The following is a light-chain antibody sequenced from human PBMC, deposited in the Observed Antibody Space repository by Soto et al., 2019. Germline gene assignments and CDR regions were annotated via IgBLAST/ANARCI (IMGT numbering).Light chain of an antibody. V-gene: IGKV3-11*01. CDR1: QSVSSY. J-gene: IGKJ2*01. CDR2: GAS. CDR3: QQRDKWPRT. Sequence: EIVLTQSPATLSLSPGERATLSCRASQSVSSYLAWYQHKPGQAPRLLIYGASNRATDIPARFSGRGSGTDFTRTISSLESGDSAVYYCQQRDKWPRTFGQGTKLEIK.